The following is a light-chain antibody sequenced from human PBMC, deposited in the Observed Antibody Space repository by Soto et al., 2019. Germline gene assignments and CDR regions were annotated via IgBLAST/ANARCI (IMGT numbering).Light chain of an antibody. CDR2: GTS. CDR3: QQYNKLPPLI. J-gene: IGKJ4*01. Sequence: EIVMTQSPATLSVSPGERATLSCRASQSVSSNLAWYQQKPGQAPRLLIYGTSTRATGIPARFSCSGCGTEFSLTISSLQCQDLPVYYCQQYNKLPPLISGGRAKVEFK. V-gene: IGKV3-15*01. CDR1: QSVSSN.